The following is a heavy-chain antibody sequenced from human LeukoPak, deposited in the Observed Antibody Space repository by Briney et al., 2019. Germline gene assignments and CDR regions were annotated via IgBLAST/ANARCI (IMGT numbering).Heavy chain of an antibody. Sequence: PGGSLRLSCAASGFTFNTYSLIWVRQAPGGGLEWVASIGGSSTSLYYADSVKGRFTISRDNAKNSLYLQLNSLRAEDTAVYYCARELGGDLGEAFDIWGQGTMVTVSS. CDR1: GFTFNTYS. J-gene: IGHJ3*02. D-gene: IGHD1-26*01. V-gene: IGHV3-21*01. CDR2: IGGSSTSL. CDR3: ARELGGDLGEAFDI.